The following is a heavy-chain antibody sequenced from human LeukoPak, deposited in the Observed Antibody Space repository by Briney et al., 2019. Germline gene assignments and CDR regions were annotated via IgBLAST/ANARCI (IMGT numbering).Heavy chain of an antibody. Sequence: GGSLRLSCAASGFTFSSYGMHWVRQAPGKGLEWVAVIWFDGSNKYYADSVKGRFTISRDNSKNTVFLQMNSLRAEDTAVYYCARDPYGDCGGYLDSWGQGILVTVSS. CDR1: GFTFSSYG. CDR3: ARDPYGDCGGYLDS. V-gene: IGHV3-33*01. CDR2: IWFDGSNK. D-gene: IGHD4-17*01. J-gene: IGHJ4*02.